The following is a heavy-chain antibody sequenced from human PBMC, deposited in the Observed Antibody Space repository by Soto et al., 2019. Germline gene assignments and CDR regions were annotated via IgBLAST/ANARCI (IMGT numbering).Heavy chain of an antibody. D-gene: IGHD2-15*01. CDR1: GFTFTNYA. CDR3: AKSDGNNYYFDY. CDR2: IRGSDSST. Sequence: GSLRLSCAASGFTFTNYAIHWVRQAPGKGLEWVSGIRGSDSSTYYVDSVKGRFTISRDNSKNTLSLQMITLRAEDTAVYFCAKSDGNNYYFDYWGQGTRVTVSS. V-gene: IGHV3-23*01. J-gene: IGHJ4*02.